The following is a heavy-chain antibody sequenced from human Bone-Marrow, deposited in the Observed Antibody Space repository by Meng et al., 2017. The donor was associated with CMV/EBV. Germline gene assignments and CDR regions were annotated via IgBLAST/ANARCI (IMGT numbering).Heavy chain of an antibody. J-gene: IGHJ5*02. Sequence: GGSLRLSCAASGFTFSSYAMSWVRQAPGKGLEWVSVIYSGGSSTYYADSVKGRFTISRDNSKNTLYLQMNSLRAEDTAVYYCARESALYSSGRFDPWGQGTLVTVSS. CDR1: GFTFSSYA. D-gene: IGHD6-19*01. V-gene: IGHV3-23*03. CDR3: ARESALYSSGRFDP. CDR2: IYSGGSST.